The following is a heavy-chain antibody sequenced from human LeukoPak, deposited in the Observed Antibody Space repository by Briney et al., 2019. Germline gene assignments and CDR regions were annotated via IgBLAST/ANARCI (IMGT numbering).Heavy chain of an antibody. D-gene: IGHD1-26*01. CDR3: AKDRSVVGATTGFDY. CDR2: ISGSGGST. Sequence: PGGSLRLSCAASGFTVSGNYMSWGRQAPGKGLEWVSAISGSGGSTYYADSVKGRFTISRDNSKNTLYLQMNSLRAEDTAVYYCAKDRSVVGATTGFDYWGQGTLVTVSS. J-gene: IGHJ4*02. V-gene: IGHV3-23*01. CDR1: GFTVSGNY.